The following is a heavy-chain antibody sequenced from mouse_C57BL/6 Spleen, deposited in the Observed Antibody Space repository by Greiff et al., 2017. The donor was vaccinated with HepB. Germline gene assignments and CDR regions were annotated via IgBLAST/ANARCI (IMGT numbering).Heavy chain of an antibody. Sequence: VQLQQSGPELVKPGASVKISCKASGYTFTDYYMNWVKQSHGKSLEWIGDINPNNGGTSYNQKFKGKATLTVDKSSSTAYMELRSLTSEDSAVYYCARSRRITTVVGDYAMDYWGQGTSVTVSS. J-gene: IGHJ4*01. V-gene: IGHV1-26*01. CDR2: INPNNGGT. CDR1: GYTFTDYY. CDR3: ARSRRITTVVGDYAMDY. D-gene: IGHD1-1*01.